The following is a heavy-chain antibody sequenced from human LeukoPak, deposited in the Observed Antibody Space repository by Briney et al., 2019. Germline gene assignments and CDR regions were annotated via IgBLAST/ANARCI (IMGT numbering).Heavy chain of an antibody. CDR1: GFTFRSYG. J-gene: IGHJ4*02. CDR2: ISSDGSDK. CDR3: AKGSASTVVTIDY. Sequence: KSLRLSCAASGFTFRSYGMHWVRQAPGKGLEWMAVISSDGSDKYSAASVKGRFTIYRDNYKNTMYLQMNSLRDEDTAVYDCAKGSASTVVTIDYWGQGTLVTVSS. D-gene: IGHD4-23*01. V-gene: IGHV3-30*18.